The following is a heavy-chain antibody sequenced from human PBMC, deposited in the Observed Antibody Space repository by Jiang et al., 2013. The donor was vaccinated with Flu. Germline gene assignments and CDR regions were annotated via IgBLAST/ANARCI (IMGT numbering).Heavy chain of an antibody. CDR2: IKGDGSEK. CDR3: ARDSSPYESGTWIDAFDI. V-gene: IGHV3-7*03. J-gene: IGHJ3*02. Sequence: GVVQPGGSLRLSCAASGFSFSSYWMTWVRQAPGKGLEWVANIKGDGSEKHYVDSVKGRITISRDNAENSLYLQLNSLRAEDTAVYYCARDSSPYESGTWIDAFDIWGQGTMVTVSS. CDR1: GFSFSSYW. D-gene: IGHD1-26*01.